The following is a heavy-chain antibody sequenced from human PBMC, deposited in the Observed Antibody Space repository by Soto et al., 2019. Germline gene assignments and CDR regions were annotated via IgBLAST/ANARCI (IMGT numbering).Heavy chain of an antibody. CDR1: GGSISSYY. V-gene: IGHV4-59*08. CDR2: IYYSGST. Sequence: SETLFLTCTLSGGSISSYYWSWIRQPPGKGLEWIGYIYYSGSTNYNPSLKSRVTISVDTSKNQFSLKLSPVTAADTAVYYCARSENFDWLHTVDYWGQGTLVTVS. CDR3: ARSENFDWLHTVDY. D-gene: IGHD3-9*01. J-gene: IGHJ4*02.